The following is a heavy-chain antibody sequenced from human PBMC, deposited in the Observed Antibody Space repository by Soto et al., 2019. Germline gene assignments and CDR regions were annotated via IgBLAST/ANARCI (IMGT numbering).Heavy chain of an antibody. D-gene: IGHD2-15*01. J-gene: IGHJ6*02. Sequence: SETLSLTCTVSGGSINSGDYYWTWIRQPPGKGLEWIGYIYYSGGTYSSPSLKSRVTMSDDASKNQFFLKLTSVTAADTAVYFCARGVGSFYYYGMDVWGQGTSVTVSS. CDR3: ARGVGSFYYYGMDV. CDR1: GGSINSGDYY. V-gene: IGHV4-30-4*01. CDR2: IYYSGGT.